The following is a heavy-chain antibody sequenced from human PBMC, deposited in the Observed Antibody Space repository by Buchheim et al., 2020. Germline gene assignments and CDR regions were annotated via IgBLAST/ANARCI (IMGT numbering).Heavy chain of an antibody. D-gene: IGHD3-10*01. CDR3: ARIRNGSGRPFDY. CDR1: GGSISTNNW. CDR2: IYHSGNT. V-gene: IGHV4-4*02. J-gene: IGHJ4*02. Sequence: QVQLQESGPGLVKPSGTLSLTCVVSGGSISTNNWWSWVRQPPGKGLECIGEIYHSGNTNYNPSLKSRSTISVDKSKNQFSLKLSSVTAADTAVYYCARIRNGSGRPFDYWGQGTL.